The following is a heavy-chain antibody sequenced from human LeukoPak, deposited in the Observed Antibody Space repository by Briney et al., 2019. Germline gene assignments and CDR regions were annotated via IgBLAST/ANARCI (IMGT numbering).Heavy chain of an antibody. J-gene: IGHJ4*02. CDR2: IYSDGTT. D-gene: IGHD3-10*01. CDR1: GFTVSAKY. CDR3: ARGSRVGELLYFDY. V-gene: IGHV3-66*01. Sequence: TGGSLRLSCAASGFTVSAKYMSWVRQAPGKGLEWVSVIYSDGTTYYADSVKGRFTISRDNSKNTLYLQMNSLRAEDTALYYCARGSRVGELLYFDYRGQGTLVTVSS.